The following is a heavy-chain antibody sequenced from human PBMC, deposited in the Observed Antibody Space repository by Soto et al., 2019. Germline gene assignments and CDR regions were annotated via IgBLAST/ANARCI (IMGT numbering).Heavy chain of an antibody. J-gene: IGHJ6*03. Sequence: PGGSLRLSCAASGFTFSSYSMNWVRQTPGKGLEWVSYISSSSTIYYADSVKGRFTISRDNAKNSLYLQMNSLRDEDTAVYYCARDRTGYNWNYHYYYMDVWGKGTTVTVS. V-gene: IGHV3-48*02. CDR2: ISSSSTI. CDR3: ARDRTGYNWNYHYYYMDV. CDR1: GFTFSSYS. D-gene: IGHD1-20*01.